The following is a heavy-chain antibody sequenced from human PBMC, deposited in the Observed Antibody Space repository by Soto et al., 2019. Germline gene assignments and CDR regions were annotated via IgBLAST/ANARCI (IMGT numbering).Heavy chain of an antibody. CDR1: GFTFSSHA. J-gene: IGHJ6*02. CDR3: ARDGADGSGMDV. Sequence: SLRLSCAASGFTFSSHAMHWVRQAPGKGLEWVAVISYDGSNKYYADSVKGRFTISRDNSKNTLYLQMNSLRAEDTAVYYCARDGADGSGMDVWGQGTTVTVSS. D-gene: IGHD1-26*01. V-gene: IGHV3-30-3*01. CDR2: ISYDGSNK.